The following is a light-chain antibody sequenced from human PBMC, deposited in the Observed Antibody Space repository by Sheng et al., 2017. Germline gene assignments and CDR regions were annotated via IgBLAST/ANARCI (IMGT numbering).Light chain of an antibody. Sequence: DIQMTQSPSSLSASVGDRVTITCRASQDISDYLNWYQQKPGKAPKLLIYDASNLEPGVPSRFSGSRSGTDFTFTISSLQPEDTAKYYCQQYDTLPYNFGQGPSWRS. CDR2: DAS. CDR1: QDISDY. CDR3: QQYDTLPYN. V-gene: IGKV1-33*01. J-gene: IGKJ2*01.